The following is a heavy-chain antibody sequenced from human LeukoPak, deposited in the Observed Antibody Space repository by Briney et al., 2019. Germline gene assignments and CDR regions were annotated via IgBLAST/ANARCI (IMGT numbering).Heavy chain of an antibody. CDR1: GFTFSSYG. CDR3: AKPVRGVIIRSYFDY. V-gene: IGHV3-30*02. D-gene: IGHD3-10*01. CDR2: IRHDGSNK. Sequence: GGSLRLSCAASGFTFSSYGMHWVRQAPGKGLEWVAFIRHDGSNKYYADSVKGRFTISRDNSKNTLYLQMNSLRAEDTAVYYCAKPVRGVIIRSYFDYWGQGTLVTVSS. J-gene: IGHJ4*02.